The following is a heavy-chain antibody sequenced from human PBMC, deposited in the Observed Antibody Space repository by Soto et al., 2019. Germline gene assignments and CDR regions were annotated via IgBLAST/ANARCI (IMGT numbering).Heavy chain of an antibody. V-gene: IGHV3-30*03. Sequence: GGSLRLSCAASGFTFSSYGMHWVRQAPGKGLEWVAVISYDGSNKYYADSVKGRFTISRDNSKNTLCLQMNSLSVKDRAVYYCARMRVPVAGSSNWFDPWGQGTVFTVAS. CDR3: ARMRVPVAGSSNWFDP. J-gene: IGHJ5*02. CDR1: GFTFSSYG. D-gene: IGHD6-19*01. CDR2: ISYDGSNK.